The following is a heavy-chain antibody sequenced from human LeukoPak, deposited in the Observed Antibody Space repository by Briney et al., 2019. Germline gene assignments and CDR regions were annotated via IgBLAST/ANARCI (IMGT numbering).Heavy chain of an antibody. V-gene: IGHV3-48*02. CDR3: ARDGSSGYYYFDY. Sequence: GGSLRLSCAASGFTFSSYSMNWVRQAPGKGLEWVSYISSSSSTIYYADSVKGRFTISRDNAKNSLYRQMNSLRDEDTAVYYCARDGSSGYYYFDYWGQGTLVTVSS. D-gene: IGHD3-22*01. CDR2: ISSSSSTI. CDR1: GFTFSSYS. J-gene: IGHJ4*02.